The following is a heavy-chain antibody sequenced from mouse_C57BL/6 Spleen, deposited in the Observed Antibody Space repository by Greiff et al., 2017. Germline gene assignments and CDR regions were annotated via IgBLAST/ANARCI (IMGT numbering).Heavy chain of an antibody. V-gene: IGHV1-15*01. Sequence: QVQLKESGAELVRPGASVTLSCKASGYTFTDYEMHWVKQTPVHGLEWIGAIDPETGGTAYNQKFKGKAILTADKSSSTAYMELRSLTSEDSAVYYCTSQIYYYGSSYYYAMDYWGQGTSVTVSS. D-gene: IGHD1-1*01. CDR1: GYTFTDYE. J-gene: IGHJ4*01. CDR3: TSQIYYYGSSYYYAMDY. CDR2: IDPETGGT.